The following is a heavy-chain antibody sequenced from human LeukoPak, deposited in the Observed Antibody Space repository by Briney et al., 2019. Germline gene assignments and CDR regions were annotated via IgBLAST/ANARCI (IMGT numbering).Heavy chain of an antibody. D-gene: IGHD5-24*01. J-gene: IGHJ4*02. V-gene: IGHV3-66*01. CDR3: ARVIAMAMATIREFDY. CDR2: IYSGGAT. Sequence: PGGSLRLSCTASEITVSSNYMSWVRQAPGKGLEWVSIIYSGGATYYADSVKGRFTISRDSSKNTLYLQMNSLRAEDTAMYYCARVIAMAMATIREFDYWGQGTLVTVSS. CDR1: EITVSSNY.